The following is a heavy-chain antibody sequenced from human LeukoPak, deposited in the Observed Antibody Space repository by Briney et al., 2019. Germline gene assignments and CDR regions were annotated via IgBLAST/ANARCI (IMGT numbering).Heavy chain of an antibody. CDR3: ASSTAALRIRGYYGMDV. J-gene: IGHJ6*02. CDR1: GYTFTSYD. V-gene: IGHV1-8*01. Sequence: GASVKVSCKASGYTFTSYDINWVRQATGQGLEWMGWMNPNSGNTGYAQKFQGRVTMTRDTSISTAYMELSRLRSDDTTVYYCASSTAALRIRGYYGMDVWGQGTTVTVSS. D-gene: IGHD2-2*01. CDR2: MNPNSGNT.